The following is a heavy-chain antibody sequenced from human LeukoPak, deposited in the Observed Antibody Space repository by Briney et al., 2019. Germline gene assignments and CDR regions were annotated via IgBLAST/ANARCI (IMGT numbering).Heavy chain of an antibody. J-gene: IGHJ6*03. D-gene: IGHD3-3*01. V-gene: IGHV4-34*01. CDR1: GGSFSGYS. CDR2: INHTGSI. CDR3: ARGEVRTAKTYTWSSRPYYSYSYMDV. Sequence: SETLSLTCSVNGGSFSGYSYSWIRQPPGKGLECIGEINHTGSIRYNPSLKSPVTISVDTSKKHFSLEMSSVTAADTAVYYCARGEVRTAKTYTWSSRPYYSYSYMDVWGKGTTVTVSS.